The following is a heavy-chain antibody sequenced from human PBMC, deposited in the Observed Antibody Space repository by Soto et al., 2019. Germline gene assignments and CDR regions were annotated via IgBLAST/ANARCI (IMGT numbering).Heavy chain of an antibody. Sequence: QVQLQESGPGLVKPSQTLSLTCTVSGGSINSGDYYWSWIRQPPGKGLEWIGSIYYSGITYYKPSHRSRITASVVTSKTQFSPSLSSVTATDTAVYYCASGNRGYDYLGQGTRVTVSS. CDR3: ASGNRGYDY. D-gene: IGHD3-22*01. CDR2: IYYSGIT. J-gene: IGHJ4*02. V-gene: IGHV4-30-4*01. CDR1: GGSINSGDYY.